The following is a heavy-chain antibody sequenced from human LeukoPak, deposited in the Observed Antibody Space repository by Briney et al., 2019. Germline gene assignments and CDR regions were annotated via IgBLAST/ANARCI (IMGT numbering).Heavy chain of an antibody. CDR2: INPNSGGT. CDR1: GYTFTGYY. V-gene: IGHV1-2*04. CDR3: ARGASSGPFYYYGMDV. D-gene: IGHD6-19*01. Sequence: ASVKVSCKAPGYTFTGYYMHWVRQAPGQGLEWMGWINPNSGGTNYAQKFQGWVTMTRDTSISTAYMELSRLRSDDTAVYYCARGASSGPFYYYGMDVWGQGTTVTVSS. J-gene: IGHJ6*02.